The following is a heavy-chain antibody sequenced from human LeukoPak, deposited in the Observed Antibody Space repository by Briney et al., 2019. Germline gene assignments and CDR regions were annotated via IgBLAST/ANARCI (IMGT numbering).Heavy chain of an antibody. CDR2: IYTSGST. CDR3: ARAGYYEGWFDP. D-gene: IGHD3-22*01. J-gene: IGHJ5*02. V-gene: IGHV4-61*02. Sequence: SQTLSLTCTVSGGSISSGSYYWSWIRQPAGKGLEWIGRIYTSGSTNYNPSLKSRVTISVDTSKNQFSLKLSSVTAADTAVYYCARAGYYEGWFDPWGQGTLVTVS. CDR1: GGSISSGSYY.